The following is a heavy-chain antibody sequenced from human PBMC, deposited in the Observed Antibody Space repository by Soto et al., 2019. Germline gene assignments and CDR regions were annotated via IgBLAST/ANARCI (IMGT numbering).Heavy chain of an antibody. D-gene: IGHD3-3*01. CDR2: IYYSGST. V-gene: IGHV4-31*03. CDR1: GGSISSGGYY. Sequence: SETLSLTCTVSGGSISSGGYYWSWIRQHPGKGLEWIGYIYYSGSTYYNPSLKSRVTISVDTSKNQFSLKLSSVTAADTAVYYCARWSTWQDNWFDPWGQGTLVTVSS. CDR3: ARWSTWQDNWFDP. J-gene: IGHJ5*02.